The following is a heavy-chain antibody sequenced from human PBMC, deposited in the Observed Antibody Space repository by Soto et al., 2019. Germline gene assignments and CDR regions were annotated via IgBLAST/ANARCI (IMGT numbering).Heavy chain of an antibody. CDR1: GFTFSSYG. J-gene: IGHJ4*02. D-gene: IGHD2-21*02. V-gene: IGHV3-33*01. CDR3: ARPINSYCGGDCYSVLYY. CDR2: TWYDGSNK. Sequence: QVQLVESGGGVVQPGRSLRLSCAASGFTFSSYGMHWVRQAPGKGLEWVAVTWYDGSNKYYADSVKGRFTISRDNSKNTLYLQMNSLRAEDTAVYYCARPINSYCGGDCYSVLYYWGQGTLVTVSS.